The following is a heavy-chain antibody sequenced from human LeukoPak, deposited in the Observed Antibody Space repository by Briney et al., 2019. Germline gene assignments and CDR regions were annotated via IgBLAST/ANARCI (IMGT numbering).Heavy chain of an antibody. D-gene: IGHD5-12*01. J-gene: IGHJ4*02. CDR2: VRGSGSDT. CDR3: AKTSRVNSAYDSPFDY. CDR1: GXTFRTYA. Sequence: GGSLRLSCAASGXTFRTYAVSWVRQAPGKGLEWVSAVRGSGSDTYYADSVKGRFTISRDNSKNTLYLQMNSLRAEDTAIYYCAKTSRVNSAYDSPFDYWGQGTLVTVSS. V-gene: IGHV3-23*01.